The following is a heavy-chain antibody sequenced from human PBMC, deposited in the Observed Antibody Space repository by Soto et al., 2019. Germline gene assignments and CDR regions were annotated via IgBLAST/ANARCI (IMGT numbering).Heavy chain of an antibody. D-gene: IGHD3-9*01. Sequence: GGSLRLSCAASAFMFSNYAMSWVRQAPGKGLEWVSTISLGGGNTHYADSVKGRFTISRDNSKNTLYLQMNSLRGEDTAVYYCAKDPSTGYADHWGQGTLVTVSS. CDR2: ISLGGGNT. CDR1: AFMFSNYA. CDR3: AKDPSTGYADH. V-gene: IGHV3-23*01. J-gene: IGHJ4*02.